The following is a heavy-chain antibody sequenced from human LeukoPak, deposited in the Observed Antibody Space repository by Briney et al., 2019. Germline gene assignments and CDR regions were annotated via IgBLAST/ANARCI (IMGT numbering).Heavy chain of an antibody. V-gene: IGHV5-10-1*01. CDR1: GYSFVTYW. Sequence: GESLKISCEASGYSFVTYWIGWVRQMPGKGLEWMGRIDPSDSYTNYSPSFQGHVTISADKSISTAYLQWSSLKASDTAMYYCAREEGTAMVSYFDYWGQGTLVTVSS. J-gene: IGHJ4*02. CDR2: IDPSDSYT. CDR3: AREEGTAMVSYFDY. D-gene: IGHD5-18*01.